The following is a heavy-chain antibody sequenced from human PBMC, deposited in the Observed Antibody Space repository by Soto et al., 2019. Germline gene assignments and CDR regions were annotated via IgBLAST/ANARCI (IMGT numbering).Heavy chain of an antibody. CDR1: GFTFSSYA. V-gene: IGHV3-30-3*01. Sequence: GGSLRLSCAASGFTFSSYAMHWVRQAPGKGLEWVAVISYDGSNKYYADSVKGRFTISRDNSKNTLYLQMNSLRAEDTAVYYCARALVDTAMVAYWGQGTLVTVSS. J-gene: IGHJ4*02. CDR2: ISYDGSNK. D-gene: IGHD5-18*01. CDR3: ARALVDTAMVAY.